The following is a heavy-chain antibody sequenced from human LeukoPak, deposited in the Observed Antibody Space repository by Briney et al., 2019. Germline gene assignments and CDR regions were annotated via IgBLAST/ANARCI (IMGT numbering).Heavy chain of an antibody. CDR1: GGSISSSNYY. CDR3: VTRGTASRLLDS. CDR2: IYYSGST. Sequence: PSETLSLTCTVSGGSISSSNYYWGWIRQPPGKGLEWIGTIYYSGSTYYNPSLKSRVTISVDKSNNQFSLKLSSVTAADTAVYYCVTRGTASRLLDSWGQGTLVTASS. D-gene: IGHD1/OR15-1a*01. J-gene: IGHJ4*02. V-gene: IGHV4-39*07.